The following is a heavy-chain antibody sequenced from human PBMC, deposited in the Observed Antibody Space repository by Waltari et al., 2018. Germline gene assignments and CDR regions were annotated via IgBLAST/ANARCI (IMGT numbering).Heavy chain of an antibody. CDR3: ARRIGYYDRMDV. CDR1: GYSISSGYY. CDR2: IYHSGNT. J-gene: IGHJ6*02. V-gene: IGHV4-38-2*01. Sequence: QVQLQESGPGLVKPSETLSLTCAVSGYSISSGYYWGWIRQPPGRGLEWIGSIYHSGNTNYNPALQGRVTIAVDTSKNQVSLKLSTVTAADTAVYYWARRIGYYDRMDVWGQGTPVTVSS.